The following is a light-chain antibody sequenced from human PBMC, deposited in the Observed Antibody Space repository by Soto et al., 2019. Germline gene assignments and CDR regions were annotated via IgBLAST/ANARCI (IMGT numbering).Light chain of an antibody. V-gene: IGKV2-28*01. CDR1: QSLLGSGGHNY. CDR3: MQALQTPRT. CDR2: LGS. Sequence: DLVLTQSPLFLPVTPGEPASLSCRSSQSLLGSGGHNYLDWYVQKPGQSPQFVIFLGSHRPSGVPDRFSGSGSGTDFTMKISRVEDEDVGVYFCMQALQTPRTFGQGTRVEI. J-gene: IGKJ1*01.